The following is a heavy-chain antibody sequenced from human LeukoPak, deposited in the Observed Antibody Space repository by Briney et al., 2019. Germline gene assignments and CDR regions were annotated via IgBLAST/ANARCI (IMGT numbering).Heavy chain of an antibody. V-gene: IGHV3-30*18. Sequence: PGGSLRLSRAASGFTFNSYGMHWVRQAPGKGLEWVSVISYDGSNKYYADSVKGRFTISRDNSKNTVNLQMNSLRAEDTAVYYCAKDYEAYCGGDCYSFFDYWGQGALVTVSS. CDR1: GFTFNSYG. CDR2: ISYDGSNK. J-gene: IGHJ4*02. D-gene: IGHD2-21*02. CDR3: AKDYEAYCGGDCYSFFDY.